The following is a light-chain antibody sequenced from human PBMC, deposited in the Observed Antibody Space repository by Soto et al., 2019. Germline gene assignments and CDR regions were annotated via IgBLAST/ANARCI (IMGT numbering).Light chain of an antibody. J-gene: IGKJ1*01. Sequence: GDRVTITCRASQNILTFLVWYQQKPGKAPKLLIHGASTLHSGVPSRFSGSGSGTDFTLTISSLQPEDFATYYCQQSNNFPPAFGQGTRVEMK. V-gene: IGKV1-12*01. CDR1: QNILTF. CDR2: GAS. CDR3: QQSNNFPPA.